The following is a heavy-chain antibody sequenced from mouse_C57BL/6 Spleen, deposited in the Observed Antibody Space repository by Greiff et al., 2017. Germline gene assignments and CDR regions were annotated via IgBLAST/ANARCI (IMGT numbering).Heavy chain of an antibody. CDR3: ARAYYYGSSYYAMDY. V-gene: IGHV5-17*01. J-gene: IGHJ4*01. CDR1: GFTFSDYG. D-gene: IGHD1-1*01. CDR2: ISSGSSTI. Sequence: EVKLVESGGGLVKPGGSLTLSCAASGFTFSDYGMHWVRQAPEKGLEWVAYISSGSSTIYYADTVKGRFTISRDNTKNTLFLQMTSLRSEDTAMYYCARAYYYGSSYYAMDYWGQGTSVTVSS.